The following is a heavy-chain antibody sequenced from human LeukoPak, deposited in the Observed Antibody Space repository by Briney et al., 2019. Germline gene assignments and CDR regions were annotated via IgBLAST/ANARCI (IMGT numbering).Heavy chain of an antibody. CDR3: ARAQYCSGGSCHNDY. V-gene: IGHV4-39*07. J-gene: IGHJ4*02. CDR1: GDSIRSSSYY. Sequence: SETLSLTCTVSGDSIRSSSYYWGWIRQPPGKGLEWIASIYYSGSTYYNPSLKSRVTISVDTSKNQFSLKLSSVTAADTAVYYCARAQYCSGGSCHNDYWGQGTLVTVSS. CDR2: IYYSGST. D-gene: IGHD2-15*01.